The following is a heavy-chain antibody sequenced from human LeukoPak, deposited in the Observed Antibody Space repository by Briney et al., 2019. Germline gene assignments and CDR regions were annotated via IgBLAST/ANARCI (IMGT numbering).Heavy chain of an antibody. V-gene: IGHV3-23*01. CDR3: AADLRYCSTSSCYYSGMAV. D-gene: IGHD2-2*01. Sequence: GGSLRLSCAASGFTFSNHAMSWVRQAPGKGLEWLSGISGSGDSTYYAGSVKGRFTISRDNSKNTLYVQMNSLRVEDTATYYCAADLRYCSTSSCYYSGMAVWGQGTTVTVSS. CDR1: GFTFSNHA. CDR2: ISGSGDST. J-gene: IGHJ6*02.